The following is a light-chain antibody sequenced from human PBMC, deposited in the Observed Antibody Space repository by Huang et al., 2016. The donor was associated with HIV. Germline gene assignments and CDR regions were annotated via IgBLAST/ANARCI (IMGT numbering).Light chain of an antibody. Sequence: EIVLTQSPTTLSLSPGERANLSCRASQSVSKYLTWYQQKPGQAPRLLIHDAATMATGIPTRFSGSGSGTDFTLTISSLEPEDFAVYYCQQRSSWPLTFGGGTKVEIK. J-gene: IGKJ4*01. V-gene: IGKV3-11*01. CDR2: DAA. CDR1: QSVSKY. CDR3: QQRSSWPLT.